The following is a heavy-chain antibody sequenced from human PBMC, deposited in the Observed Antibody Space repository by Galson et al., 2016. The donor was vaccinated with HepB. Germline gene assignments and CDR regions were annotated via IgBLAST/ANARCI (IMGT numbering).Heavy chain of an antibody. CDR2: INSDGSDT. CDR3: ARAAYSLDH. V-gene: IGHV3-74*01. D-gene: IGHD3-16*01. CDR1: GYTFSSYW. J-gene: IGHJ4*02. Sequence: SLRLSCAASGYTFSSYWMHWVRLAPQKGLVWVSRINSDGSDTKYADSAKGRFTISRDNAHNTLYLQMNSLRVEDMAVYYCARAAYSLDHWGQGTLVTVSS.